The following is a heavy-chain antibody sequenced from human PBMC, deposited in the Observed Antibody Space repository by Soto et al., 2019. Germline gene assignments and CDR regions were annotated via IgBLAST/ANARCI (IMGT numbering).Heavy chain of an antibody. J-gene: IGHJ4*02. CDR3: ASSGLGELSPEPLDY. CDR1: GFTFSNYA. D-gene: IGHD3-16*02. Sequence: GGSLRLSCAASGFTFSNYAMNWGRQAPGKGLEWVSSIGTGGDTNYADSVKGRFTISRDNSKNTLYLQMNSLRAEDTAVYYCASSGLGELSPEPLDYWGQGTLVTVSS. CDR2: IGTGGDT. V-gene: IGHV3-23*01.